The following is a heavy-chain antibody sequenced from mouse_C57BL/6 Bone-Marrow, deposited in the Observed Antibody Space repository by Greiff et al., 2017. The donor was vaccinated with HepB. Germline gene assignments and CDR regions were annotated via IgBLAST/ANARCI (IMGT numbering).Heavy chain of an antibody. CDR2: IDPSDSYT. CDR3: ARHPMDY. Sequence: QVQLKQPGAELVMPGASVKLSCKASGYTFTSYWMHWVKQRPGQGLEWIGEIDPSDSYTNYNQKFKSKSTLTVDKSSSTAYMQLSSLTSEDSAVYYCARHPMDYWGQGTSVTVSS. J-gene: IGHJ4*01. CDR1: GYTFTSYW. V-gene: IGHV1-69*01.